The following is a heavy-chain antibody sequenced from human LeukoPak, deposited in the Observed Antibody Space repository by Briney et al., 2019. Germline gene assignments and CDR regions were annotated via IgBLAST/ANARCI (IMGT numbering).Heavy chain of an antibody. CDR1: GFTFSDYY. V-gene: IGHV3-11*01. D-gene: IGHD6-13*01. CDR2: ISSSGSTI. CDR3: ASPYSSSWLPDAFDI. Sequence: GGSLRLSCAASGFTFSDYYMSWIRQAPGKGLEWVSYISSSGSTIYYADSVKGRSTISRDNAKNSLYLQMNSLRAEDTAVYYCASPYSSSWLPDAFDIWGQGTMVTVPS. J-gene: IGHJ3*02.